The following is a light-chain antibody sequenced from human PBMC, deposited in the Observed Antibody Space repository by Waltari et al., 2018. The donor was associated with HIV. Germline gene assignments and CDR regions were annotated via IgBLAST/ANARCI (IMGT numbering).Light chain of an antibody. CDR2: EVT. CDR3: SSYAATTTIV. Sequence: SVLTPPASVSGSPGQSIPISCTFTPRDLCPSDYCPWYQQHPRKATKLLIYEVTIRSPGISYRFFGSKSGNTAAMTISGLQAEDESHYYCSSYAATTTIVFGGGTRLTVL. V-gene: IGLV2-14*01. CDR1: PRDLCPSDY. J-gene: IGLJ3*02.